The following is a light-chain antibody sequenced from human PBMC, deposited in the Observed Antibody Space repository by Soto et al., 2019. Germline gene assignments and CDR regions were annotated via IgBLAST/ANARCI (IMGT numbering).Light chain of an antibody. CDR2: GND. V-gene: IGLV1-40*01. CDR1: SSNIGAGYD. Sequence: QSVLTQPPSVSGAPGQRVTISCTGSSSNIGAGYDVHWYQQLPGTAPKLLISGNDNRPSGVPDRFSGSKSGTSASLAITGLQPEDEAEYYCQSSDSSLSVVFGGGTQLTVL. J-gene: IGLJ3*02. CDR3: QSSDSSLSVV.